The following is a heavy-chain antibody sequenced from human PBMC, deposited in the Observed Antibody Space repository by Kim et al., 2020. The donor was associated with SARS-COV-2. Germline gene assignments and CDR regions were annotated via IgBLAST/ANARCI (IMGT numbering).Heavy chain of an antibody. J-gene: IGHJ6*02. Sequence: GESLKISCKGSGYSFTSYWIGWVRQMPGKGLEWMGIIYPGDSDTRYSPSFQGQVTISADKSISTAYLQWSSLKASDTAMYYCARQIYGSSLGGGGNYYYYGMDVWGQGTTVTVSS. CDR2: IYPGDSDT. CDR1: GYSFTSYW. CDR3: ARQIYGSSLGGGGNYYYYGMDV. D-gene: IGHD6-6*01. V-gene: IGHV5-51*01.